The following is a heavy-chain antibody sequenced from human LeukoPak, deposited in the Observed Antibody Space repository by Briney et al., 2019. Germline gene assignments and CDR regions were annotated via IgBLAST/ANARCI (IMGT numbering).Heavy chain of an antibody. CDR1: GGSISGSPDY. CDR2: IFHSGST. V-gene: IGHV4-39*01. CDR3: ARRYCSGGVCYYFDY. D-gene: IGHD2-15*01. Sequence: SETLSLTCIVSGGSISGSPDYWGWIRQAPKKGPEWIGIIFHSGSTYYNPSLKSRVAISVDTSKNQVSLKLSFVTAADTAVYYCARRYCSGGVCYYFDYWGQGTLVTVSS. J-gene: IGHJ4*02.